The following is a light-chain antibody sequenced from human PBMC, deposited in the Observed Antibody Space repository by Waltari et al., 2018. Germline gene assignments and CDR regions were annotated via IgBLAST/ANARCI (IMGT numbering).Light chain of an antibody. V-gene: IGKV3-15*01. J-gene: IGKJ1*01. CDR3: QQYSNWPPWT. Sequence: EIVMTQSPVTLSLSPGERASLSCRASQTVNSDLAWYQQMPGQAPRLLIDGASTRATGIPARFSGSGSGTEFTLTISSLQSEDFAVYYCQQYSNWPPWTFGQGTKVEIK. CDR2: GAS. CDR1: QTVNSD.